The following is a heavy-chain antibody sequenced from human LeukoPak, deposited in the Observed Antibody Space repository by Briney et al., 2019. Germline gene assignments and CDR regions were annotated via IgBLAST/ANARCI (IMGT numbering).Heavy chain of an antibody. CDR1: GFTFSSYA. CDR2: IWYGGSKK. CDR3: ARDHSTTVYYFDY. V-gene: IGHV3-33*01. J-gene: IGHJ4*02. D-gene: IGHD4-17*01. Sequence: GRSLRLSCAASGFTFSSYAMHWVRQAPGKGLEWVAVIWYGGSKKYYTDSVKGRFTISRDNSKNTLYLQMNSLRAEGTAVYYCARDHSTTVYYFDYWGQGTLVTVST.